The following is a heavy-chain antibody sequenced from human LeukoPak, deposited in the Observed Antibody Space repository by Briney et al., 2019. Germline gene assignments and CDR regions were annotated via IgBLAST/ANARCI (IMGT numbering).Heavy chain of an antibody. D-gene: IGHD6-19*01. J-gene: IGHJ4*02. CDR3: ASIAVAGIIDY. CDR1: GGSVTNYY. Sequence: SETLSLTCTVSGGSVTNYYWSWIRQPPGKGLEWIGYLYYTGSTNYNPSLKSRVTISADMSKNQFSLKLRSMTAADTAVYYCASIAVAGIIDYWGQGTLVTVSS. V-gene: IGHV4-59*08. CDR2: LYYTGST.